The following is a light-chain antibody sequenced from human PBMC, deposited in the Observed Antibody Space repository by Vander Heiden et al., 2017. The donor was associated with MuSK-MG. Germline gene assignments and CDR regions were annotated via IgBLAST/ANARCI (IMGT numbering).Light chain of an antibody. CDR1: NIGSKS. CDR3: QVWDTNSDQVV. Sequence: SSVLTQPPSVSVAPGHPATIPCGGNNIGSKSVHWYQQKPGQAPVLVISYDRARPSGIPERFSGSNSGNTATLTTSRGEAGDEADYFCQVWDTNSDQVVFGGGTELTVL. J-gene: IGLJ2*01. CDR2: YDR. V-gene: IGLV3-21*04.